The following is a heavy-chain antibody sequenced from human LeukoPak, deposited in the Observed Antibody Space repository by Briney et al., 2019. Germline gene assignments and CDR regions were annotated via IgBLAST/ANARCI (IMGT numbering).Heavy chain of an antibody. D-gene: IGHD5-12*01. CDR2: INPNSGAT. CDR1: GYTFTGYY. Sequence: VASVKVSCKASGYTFTGYYIHWVRQAPGQGLEWMGWINPNSGATNYPQKFQGRVAMTRDTSVTTAYMELSRLTFDDTAVYFCARSRVTTIPNLDYWGQGILVTVSS. V-gene: IGHV1-2*02. CDR3: ARSRVTTIPNLDY. J-gene: IGHJ4*02.